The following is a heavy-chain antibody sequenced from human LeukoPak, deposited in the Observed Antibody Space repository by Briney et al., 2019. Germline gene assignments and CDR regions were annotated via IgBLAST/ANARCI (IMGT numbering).Heavy chain of an antibody. Sequence: GGSLRLSCAASEITFSSYWMSWVRQAPGKGLEWVANIRQDGSEKYYVDSVKGRFTISRDNSKNTLYLQMSGLGVEDTAVYYCAKDILQWTFDSWGRGILVTVSS. CDR2: IRQDGSEK. CDR3: AKDILQWTFDS. V-gene: IGHV3-7*03. CDR1: EITFSSYW. D-gene: IGHD6-19*01. J-gene: IGHJ4*02.